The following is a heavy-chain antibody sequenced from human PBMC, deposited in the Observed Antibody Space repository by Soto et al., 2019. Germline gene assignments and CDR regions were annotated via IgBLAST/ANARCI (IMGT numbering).Heavy chain of an antibody. J-gene: IGHJ6*02. CDR3: AXXCVYCSGGSCYSCHYYYGMDV. V-gene: IGHV1-18*01. CDR1: GYTFTSYG. Sequence: ASVKVSCKASGYTFTSYGISWVRQAPGQGLEWMGWISAYNGNTNYAQKLQGRVTMTTDTSTSTAXXXXXXXXXXXTAVYYCAXXCVYCSGGSCYSCHYYYGMDVWGQGTTVTVSS. CDR2: ISAYNGNT. D-gene: IGHD2-15*01.